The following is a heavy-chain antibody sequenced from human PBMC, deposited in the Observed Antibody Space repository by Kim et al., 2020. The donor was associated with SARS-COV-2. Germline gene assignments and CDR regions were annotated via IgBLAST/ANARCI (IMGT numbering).Heavy chain of an antibody. CDR1: GVSIGDYY. V-gene: IGHV4-59*01. CDR2: IYYNGNT. D-gene: IGHD2-2*01. J-gene: IGHJ4*02. Sequence: SETLSLTCTVSGVSIGDYYWSWIRQPPGKRLEWIAYIYYNGNTHYSPSLKSRVTMSIDRSKNQVSLILSSVTPADTAVYFCARGASEFDRWGQGTLVTVSS. CDR3: ARGASEFDR.